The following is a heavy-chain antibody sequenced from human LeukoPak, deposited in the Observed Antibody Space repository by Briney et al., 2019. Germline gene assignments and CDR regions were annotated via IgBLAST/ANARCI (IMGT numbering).Heavy chain of an antibody. CDR3: ARGSDAQKTGY. CDR2: IHPSGII. V-gene: IGHV4-34*01. D-gene: IGHD2-2*01. J-gene: IGHJ4*02. CDR1: SGSFSGYY. Sequence: SETLSLTCAVYSGSFSGYYWNWIRQSPGKGLEWIGEIHPSGIINYNPSLTSRVTISVDMSKNQFTLSLTSVSAADTAVYYCARGSDAQKTGYWGQGTLVTVSS.